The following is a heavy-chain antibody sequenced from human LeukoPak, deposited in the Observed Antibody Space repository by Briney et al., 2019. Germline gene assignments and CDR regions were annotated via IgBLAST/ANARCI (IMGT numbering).Heavy chain of an antibody. D-gene: IGHD2-15*01. CDR3: ARAVGRYCSGGSCYSGYYGMDV. CDR2: IGTAGDT. Sequence: GGSLRLSCAASGLTFSSYDMHWVRQATGKGLEWVSAIGTAGDTYYPGSVKGRFTISRENAKNSLYLQMNSLRAGDTAVYYCARAVGRYCSGGSCYSGYYGMDVWGQGTTVTVSS. J-gene: IGHJ6*02. CDR1: GLTFSSYD. V-gene: IGHV3-13*01.